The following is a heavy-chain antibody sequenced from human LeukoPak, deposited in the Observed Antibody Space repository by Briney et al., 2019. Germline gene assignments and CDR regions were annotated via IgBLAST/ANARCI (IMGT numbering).Heavy chain of an antibody. CDR2: FDPEDGET. J-gene: IGHJ4*02. V-gene: IGHV1-24*01. D-gene: IGHD1-26*01. Sequence: GASVKVSCKVSGYTLTELPMHWVRQAPGKGLEWMGGFDPEDGETIYAQKFQGRVTMTEDTSTDTAYMELSSLRSEDTTMYYCAIRYSGSYYVGVDYWGQGTLVTVSS. CDR1: GYTLTELP. CDR3: AIRYSGSYYVGVDY.